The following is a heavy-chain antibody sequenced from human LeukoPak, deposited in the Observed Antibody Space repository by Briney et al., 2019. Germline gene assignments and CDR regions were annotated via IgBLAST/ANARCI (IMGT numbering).Heavy chain of an antibody. CDR2: ISYDGSNK. Sequence: GRSLRLSCAASGFTFSSYGMHWVRQAPGKGLEWVAVISYDGSNKYYADSVKGRFTVSRDNSKNTLYLQMNSLRAEDTAVYYCARGDFWSAPVLGYYGMDVWGQGTTVSVAS. J-gene: IGHJ6*02. V-gene: IGHV3-30*03. CDR3: ARGDFWSAPVLGYYGMDV. D-gene: IGHD3-3*01. CDR1: GFTFSSYG.